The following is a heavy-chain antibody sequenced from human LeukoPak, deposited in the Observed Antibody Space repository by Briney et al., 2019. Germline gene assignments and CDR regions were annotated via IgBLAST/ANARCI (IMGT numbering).Heavy chain of an antibody. CDR2: ISGGGGST. J-gene: IGHJ4*02. V-gene: IGHV3-23*01. D-gene: IGHD4-23*01. CDR1: GFTFSSYA. Sequence: PGGSLRLSCAASGFTFSSYAMSWVRQAPGKGLEWVSAISGGGGSTYYADSVKGRFTISTDNSKNTLYLQMNSLRAEDTAVYYCAKDNSARTSAFLDYWGQGTLVTVSS. CDR3: AKDNSARTSAFLDY.